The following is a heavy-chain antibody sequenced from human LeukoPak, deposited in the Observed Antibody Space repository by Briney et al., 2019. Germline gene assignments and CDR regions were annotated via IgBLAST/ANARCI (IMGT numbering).Heavy chain of an antibody. V-gene: IGHV3-23*01. J-gene: IGHJ4*02. CDR1: GFTFSTYA. Sequence: GGSLRLSCVASGFTFSTYAMGWVRQVPGKGLEWVSSVSESGGSTYYADSVKGRFTISRDNSKDTLSLQMNSLTAADTAVYYCAKDRSIGTYYTFDHWGQGTLVTVSS. D-gene: IGHD1-26*01. CDR3: AKDRSIGTYYTFDH. CDR2: VSESGGST.